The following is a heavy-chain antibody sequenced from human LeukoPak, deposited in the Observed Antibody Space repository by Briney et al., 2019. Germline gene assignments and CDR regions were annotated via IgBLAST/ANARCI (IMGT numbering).Heavy chain of an antibody. J-gene: IGHJ4*02. CDR3: ARVAYYYDSSGPWDD. Sequence: GGSLRLSCAASGFTFSSYWMSWVRQAPGKGLEWVANIKQDGSEKYYVDSVKGRFTISRDNAKNSLYLQMNSLRAEDTAVYYCARVAYYYDSSGPWDDWGQGTLVTVSS. CDR2: IKQDGSEK. CDR1: GFTFSSYW. V-gene: IGHV3-7*01. D-gene: IGHD3-22*01.